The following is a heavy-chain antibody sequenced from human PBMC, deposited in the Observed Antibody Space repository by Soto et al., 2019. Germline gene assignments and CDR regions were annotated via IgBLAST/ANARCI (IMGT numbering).Heavy chain of an antibody. Sequence: HPGGSLRLSCAASGFTFSSYAMHWVRQAPGKGLEWVAVISYDGSNKYYADSVKGRFTISRDNSKNTLYLQMNSLRAEDTAVYYCARDSPLSSYYDFWSGYHYYYYGMDVWGQGTTVTVSS. CDR2: ISYDGSNK. CDR3: ARDSPLSSYYDFWSGYHYYYYGMDV. CDR1: GFTFSSYA. J-gene: IGHJ6*02. V-gene: IGHV3-30-3*01. D-gene: IGHD3-3*01.